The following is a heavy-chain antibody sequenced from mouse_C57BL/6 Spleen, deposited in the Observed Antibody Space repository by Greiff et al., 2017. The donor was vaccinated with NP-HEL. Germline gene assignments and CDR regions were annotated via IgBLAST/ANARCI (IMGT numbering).Heavy chain of an antibody. D-gene: IGHD2-4*01. Sequence: VQLKESGPGLVKPSQSLSLTCSVTGYSITSGYYWNWIRQFPGNKLEWMGYISYDGSNNYNPSLKNRISITRDTSKNQFFLKLNSVTTEDTATYYCASGYDLFAYWGQGTLVTVSA. J-gene: IGHJ3*01. V-gene: IGHV3-6*01. CDR3: ASGYDLFAY. CDR1: GYSITSGYY. CDR2: ISYDGSN.